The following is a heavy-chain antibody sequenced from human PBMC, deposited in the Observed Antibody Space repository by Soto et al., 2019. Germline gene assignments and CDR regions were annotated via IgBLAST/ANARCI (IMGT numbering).Heavy chain of an antibody. J-gene: IGHJ5*02. V-gene: IGHV3-73*01. CDR2: IRSKANSYAT. CDR1: VLTFNGSA. Sequence: GESLSLSCAASVLTFNGSAMHWVRQASGKGLEWVGRIRSKANSYATAYAASVKGRFTISRDDSKNTAYLKMNSLKTEDTAVYYCTRQFVYGDWFDPWGQGTLVTVSS. CDR3: TRQFVYGDWFDP. D-gene: IGHD1-20*01.